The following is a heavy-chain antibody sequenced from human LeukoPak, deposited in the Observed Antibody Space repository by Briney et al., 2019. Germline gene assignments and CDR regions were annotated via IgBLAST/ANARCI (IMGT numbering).Heavy chain of an antibody. Sequence: ASVKVSCKASGGTFSSYAISWVRPAPGQGLEWMGGIIPIFGTANYAQKFQGRVTITADESTSTAYMELSSLRSEDTAVYYCARDMVGDFWSGYLNYWGQGTLVTVSS. J-gene: IGHJ4*02. CDR3: ARDMVGDFWSGYLNY. D-gene: IGHD3-3*01. CDR1: GGTFSSYA. CDR2: IIPIFGTA. V-gene: IGHV1-69*13.